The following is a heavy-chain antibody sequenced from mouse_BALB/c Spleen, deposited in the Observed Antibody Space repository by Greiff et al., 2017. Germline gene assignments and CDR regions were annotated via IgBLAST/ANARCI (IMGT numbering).Heavy chain of an antibody. Sequence: VQLQQSGAELVKPGASVKLSCKASGYTFTSYYMYWVKQRPGQGLEWIGEINPSNGGTNFNEKFKSKATLTVDKSSSTAYMQLSSLTSEDSAVYYCTIYYGNYGYAMDYWGQGTSVTVSS. D-gene: IGHD2-1*01. CDR3: TIYYGNYGYAMDY. V-gene: IGHV1S81*02. J-gene: IGHJ4*01. CDR2: INPSNGGT. CDR1: GYTFTSYY.